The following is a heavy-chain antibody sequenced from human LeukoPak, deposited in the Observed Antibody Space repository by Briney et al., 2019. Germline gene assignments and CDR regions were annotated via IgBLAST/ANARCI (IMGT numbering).Heavy chain of an antibody. J-gene: IGHJ5*02. CDR2: IYHSAIT. V-gene: IGHV4-61*08. D-gene: IGHD6-13*01. Sequence: SETLSLTCTVSGGPISSGGYYWSWIRQPPGKGLEWIGYIYHSAITNYNPALKSRVTISIDTSKNQFSLKLSSVTAADTAVYYCARGVNWIDPWGQGTLVTVSS. CDR3: ARGVNWIDP. CDR1: GGPISSGGYY.